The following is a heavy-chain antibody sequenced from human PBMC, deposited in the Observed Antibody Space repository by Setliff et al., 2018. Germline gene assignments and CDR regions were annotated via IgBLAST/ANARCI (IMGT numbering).Heavy chain of an antibody. Sequence: ASVKVSCKASGYSFTGYYIHWVRQAPGQGLEWMGRINPTGGLTRYAQKFQGRVTMTRDTSISTAYMELSSLRSDDTAVYYCARDRAARPPNSYYYYMDVWGKGTTVTVSS. CDR2: INPTGGLT. CDR1: GYSFTGYY. D-gene: IGHD6-6*01. V-gene: IGHV1-2*06. CDR3: ARDRAARPPNSYYYYMDV. J-gene: IGHJ6*03.